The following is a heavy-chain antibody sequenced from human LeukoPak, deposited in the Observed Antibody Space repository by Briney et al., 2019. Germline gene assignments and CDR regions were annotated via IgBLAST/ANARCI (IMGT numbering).Heavy chain of an antibody. CDR2: IKGGGGDP. Sequence: GGSLRLSCAASGFTFSTYAMGWVRQAPGEGLEWVSSIKGGGGDPFYADSVRGRFTISRDTSKNTLYLQLNSLRPEDTAVYFCAQGGHDFNPFYYWGQGTLVTVSS. CDR3: AQGGHDFNPFYY. D-gene: IGHD2-21*02. V-gene: IGHV3-23*01. J-gene: IGHJ4*02. CDR1: GFTFSTYA.